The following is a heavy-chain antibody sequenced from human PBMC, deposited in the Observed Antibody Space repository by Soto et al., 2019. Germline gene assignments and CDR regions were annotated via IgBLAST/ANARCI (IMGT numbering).Heavy chain of an antibody. CDR3: ARDGRYYDSSGYYYSYYYGMDV. J-gene: IGHJ6*02. CDR1: GFTFSSYG. V-gene: IGHV3-33*01. Sequence: PVGSLRLSCAASGFTFSSYGMHWVRQAPGKGLEWVAVIWYDGSNKYYADSVKGRFTISRDNSKNTLYLQMNSLRAEDTAVYYCARDGRYYDSSGYYYSYYYGMDVWGQGTTVTVS. D-gene: IGHD3-22*01. CDR2: IWYDGSNK.